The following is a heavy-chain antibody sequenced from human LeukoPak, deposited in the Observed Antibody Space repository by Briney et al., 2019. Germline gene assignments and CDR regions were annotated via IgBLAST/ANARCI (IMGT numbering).Heavy chain of an antibody. CDR3: GRAPTASTPADC. Sequence: GGSLRLSCTASGFTFSSYSMNWVRQAPGKGLEWVSYISSSSSTIYFADSVKGRFTISRDNAKNSLYLQMNSLRAEDTAVYYCGRAPTASTPADCWGQGTLVTVSS. J-gene: IGHJ4*02. CDR2: ISSSSSTI. CDR1: GFTFSSYS. V-gene: IGHV3-48*01. D-gene: IGHD2-2*01.